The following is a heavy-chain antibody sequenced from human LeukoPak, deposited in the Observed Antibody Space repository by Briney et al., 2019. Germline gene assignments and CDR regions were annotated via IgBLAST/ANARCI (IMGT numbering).Heavy chain of an antibody. CDR2: ISGSGGST. V-gene: IGHV3-23*01. D-gene: IGHD5-18*01. CDR3: AKEGERGYSRGGFDY. CDR1: GFTFSDYY. Sequence: GGSLRLSCAASGFTFSDYYMSWIRQAPGKGLEWVSAISGSGGSTYYADSVKGRFTISRDNSKNTLYLQMNSLRAEDTAVYYCAKEGERGYSRGGFDYWGQGTLVTVSS. J-gene: IGHJ4*02.